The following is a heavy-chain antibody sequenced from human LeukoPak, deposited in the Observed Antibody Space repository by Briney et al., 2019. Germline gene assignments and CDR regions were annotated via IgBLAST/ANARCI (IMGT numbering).Heavy chain of an antibody. CDR2: ISYDGSNN. Sequence: PGGSLRLSCAASGFTFSSYAMHWVRQAPGKGLEWVAVISYDGSNNYYADSVKGRFTISRDNSKNTLYLQMNSLRAEDTAVYYCANIPPYSSGWSGAFDIWGQGTMVTVSS. CDR1: GFTFSSYA. J-gene: IGHJ3*02. D-gene: IGHD6-19*01. V-gene: IGHV3-30-3*01. CDR3: ANIPPYSSGWSGAFDI.